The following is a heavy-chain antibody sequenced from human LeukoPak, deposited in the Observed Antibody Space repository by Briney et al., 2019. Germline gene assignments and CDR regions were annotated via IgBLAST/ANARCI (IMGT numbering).Heavy chain of an antibody. CDR3: AMGNRSSTSCPIDEDAFDI. CDR2: FDPEDGET. CDR1: GYTLTELS. J-gene: IGHJ3*02. Sequence: GASVKVSCKVSGYTLTELSMHWVRQAPGKGLEWMGGFDPEDGETIYAQKFQGRVTMTEDTSTDTAYMELSSLRSEDTAVYYCAMGNRSSTSCPIDEDAFDIWGQGTMVTVSS. D-gene: IGHD2-2*01. V-gene: IGHV1-24*01.